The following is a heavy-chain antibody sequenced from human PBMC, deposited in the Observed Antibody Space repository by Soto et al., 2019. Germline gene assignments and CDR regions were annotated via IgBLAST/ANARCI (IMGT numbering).Heavy chain of an antibody. CDR2: MNPNSGNT. D-gene: IGHD4-17*01. Sequence: QVQLVQSGAEVKKPGASVKVSCKASGYTFTSYDINWVRQATGQGLEWMGWMNPNSGNTGYAQKLQARVTITRDTSITTAYMELSSLRSEDTAVYYCARTLYGDNVDYWGQGTLVTVSS. CDR3: ARTLYGDNVDY. J-gene: IGHJ4*02. V-gene: IGHV1-8*01. CDR1: GYTFTSYD.